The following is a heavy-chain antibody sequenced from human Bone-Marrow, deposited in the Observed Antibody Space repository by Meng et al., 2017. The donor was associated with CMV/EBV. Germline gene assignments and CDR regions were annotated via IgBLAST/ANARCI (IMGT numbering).Heavy chain of an antibody. D-gene: IGHD2-2*02. J-gene: IGHJ6*02. V-gene: IGHV4-39*07. CDR2: IYYSGST. Sequence: GPLRLSCTVSGGSISSSSYYWGWIRQPPGKGLEWIGSIYYSGSTYYNPSLKSRVTISVDTSKNQSSLKMSSVTAADTAVYYCASFRCSSTSCHKYYYYYGMDVWGQGTTVTVSS. CDR3: ASFRCSSTSCHKYYYYYGMDV. CDR1: GGSISSSSYY.